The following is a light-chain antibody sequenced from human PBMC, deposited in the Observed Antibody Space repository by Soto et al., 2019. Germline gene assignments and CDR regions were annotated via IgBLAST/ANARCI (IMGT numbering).Light chain of an antibody. CDR2: EVS. CDR3: SSYAGSNNRGV. CDR1: SSDIGGYNY. Sequence: QSALTQPPSASGSPGQSVTISCTGTSSDIGGYNYISWYQHHPGKAPKLMIYEVSQRPSGVPDRFSGSKSGNTASLTVSGLQAEDEADYYCSSYAGSNNRGVCGSGTKLTVL. J-gene: IGLJ1*01. V-gene: IGLV2-8*01.